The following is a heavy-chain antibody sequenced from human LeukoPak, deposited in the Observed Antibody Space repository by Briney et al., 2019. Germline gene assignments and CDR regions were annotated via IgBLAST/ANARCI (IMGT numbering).Heavy chain of an antibody. CDR1: GGSISSSSSY. J-gene: IGHJ4*02. D-gene: IGHD2-21*02. CDR2: IYYSGST. Sequence: SETLSLTCTVSGGSISSSSSYWGWIRQPPGKGLEWIGSIYYSGSTYYNPSLKSRVTISVDTSKNQFSLKLSSVTAADTAVYYCARGPRGVTNFDYWGQGTLVTVSS. V-gene: IGHV4-39*07. CDR3: ARGPRGVTNFDY.